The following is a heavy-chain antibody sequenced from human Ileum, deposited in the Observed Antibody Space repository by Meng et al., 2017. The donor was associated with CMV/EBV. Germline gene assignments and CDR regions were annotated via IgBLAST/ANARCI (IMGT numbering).Heavy chain of an antibody. CDR3: ARDGYYGSGGYYA. V-gene: IGHV1-2*02. CDR1: GYTFTSYD. J-gene: IGHJ5*02. D-gene: IGHD3-10*01. CDR2: INPNSGGT. Sequence: ASVKVSCKASGYTFTSYDINWVRQATGQGLEWMGWINPNSGGTNYAQKFQGRVTMTRDTSISTAYMELSGLRFDDTAVYYCARDGYYGSGGYYAWGQGTLVTGAS.